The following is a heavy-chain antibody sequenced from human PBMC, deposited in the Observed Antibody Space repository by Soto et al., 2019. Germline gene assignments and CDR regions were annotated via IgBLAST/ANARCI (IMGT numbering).Heavy chain of an antibody. D-gene: IGHD3-10*01. CDR3: ARDRGYDAHDYYYNAMDV. CDR2: IRGFSPYT. CDR1: GFTFRTYT. Sequence: PGGSLRLSCISSGFTFRTYTMNWVRQAPGKGLEWVSGIRGFSPYTFYAESVKGRFTISRDNAKNSLYLQMDSLRAEDTAVYYCARDRGYDAHDYYYNAMDVWGLGTTVTVSS. V-gene: IGHV3-21*01. J-gene: IGHJ6*02.